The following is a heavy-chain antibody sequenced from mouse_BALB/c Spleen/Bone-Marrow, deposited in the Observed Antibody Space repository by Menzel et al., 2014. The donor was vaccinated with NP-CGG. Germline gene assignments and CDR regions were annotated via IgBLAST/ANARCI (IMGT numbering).Heavy chain of an antibody. CDR3: ARLGDGYYDALDY. D-gene: IGHD2-3*01. CDR1: GYAFTDYN. Sequence: VQLQQSGPELVKPGASVKVSCKASGYAFTDYNIYWVKQRPGKSLEWIGYIDLYNGGTSYNQKFKGKATLTVDKSSSTAYMHLNSLTSEDSAVYYCARLGDGYYDALDYWGQGTSATVSS. V-gene: IGHV1S135*01. J-gene: IGHJ4*01. CDR2: IDLYNGGT.